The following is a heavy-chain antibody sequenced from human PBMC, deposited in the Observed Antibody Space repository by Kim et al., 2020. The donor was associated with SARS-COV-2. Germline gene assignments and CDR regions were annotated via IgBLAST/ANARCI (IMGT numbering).Heavy chain of an antibody. J-gene: IGHJ4*02. CDR1: GGSISSYY. CDR3: ARVYSSRDQTHDY. D-gene: IGHD6-13*01. V-gene: IGHV4-59*01. CDR2: IYYSGST. Sequence: SETLSLTCTVSGGSISSYYWSWIRQPPGKGLEWIGYIYYSGSTNYNPSLKSRVTISVDTSKNQFSLKLSSVTAADTAVYYCARVYSSRDQTHDYWGQGTLVTVSS.